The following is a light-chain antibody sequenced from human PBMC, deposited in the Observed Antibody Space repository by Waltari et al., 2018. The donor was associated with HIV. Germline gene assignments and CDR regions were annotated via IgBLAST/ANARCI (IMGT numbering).Light chain of an antibody. CDR1: SSAVGGYNY. CDR3: CSYAGTYTGV. J-gene: IGLJ3*02. Sequence: QSALTQPRSVSGSPGQPVTISCTGTSSAVGGYNYVSWYQQHPGNAPQFMIYDVSKRPAGVPDRFSGSKSGNTASLTISGLQAEDEADYYCCSYAGTYTGVFGGGTKLTVL. CDR2: DVS. V-gene: IGLV2-11*01.